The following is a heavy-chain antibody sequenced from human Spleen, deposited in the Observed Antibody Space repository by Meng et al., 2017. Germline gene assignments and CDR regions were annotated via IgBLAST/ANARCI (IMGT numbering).Heavy chain of an antibody. J-gene: IGHJ4*02. V-gene: IGHV1-3*04. CDR1: GYTITAYW. Sequence: VRLMQVAPELKNPGPSFIASCKSSGYTITAYWIHCGRQAPRQKLEWRGGINTGKEYAKYSQKFQGRVTITMDTSASTAYMELSSVRSEDTAVYYCVRPHAARTSGWLDYWGQGTLVTVSS. D-gene: IGHD6-19*01. CDR2: INTGKEYA. CDR3: VRPHAARTSGWLDY.